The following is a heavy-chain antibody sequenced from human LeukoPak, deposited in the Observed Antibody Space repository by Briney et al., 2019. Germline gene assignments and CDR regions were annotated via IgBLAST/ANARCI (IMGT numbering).Heavy chain of an antibody. Sequence: GASVKDSCTVSGYTLSELSMHWVRQAPGKGLEWMGGSDPEDNEIVYAQRLQGRVTLTEDTSTDTAYMEVSSLRSEDTAVYYCVGLPHWGQGTLVTVSS. CDR1: GYTLSELS. D-gene: IGHD3-16*01. CDR3: VGLPH. CDR2: SDPEDNEI. J-gene: IGHJ4*02. V-gene: IGHV1-24*01.